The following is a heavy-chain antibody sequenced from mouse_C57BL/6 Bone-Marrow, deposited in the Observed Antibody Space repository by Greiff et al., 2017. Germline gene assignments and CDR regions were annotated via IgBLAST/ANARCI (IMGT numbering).Heavy chain of an antibody. CDR2: IYPRSGNT. V-gene: IGHV1-81*01. J-gene: IGHJ2*01. D-gene: IGHD1-1*01. CDR1: GYTFTSYG. CDR3: ASVRVYYYGSSHDH. Sequence: SGAELARPGASVKLSCKASGYTFTSYGISWVKQRTGQGLEWIGEIYPRSGNTYYNEKFKGKATLTADKSSSTAYMELSSLTSEDSAVYFCASVRVYYYGSSHDHWGQGTTLTVSS.